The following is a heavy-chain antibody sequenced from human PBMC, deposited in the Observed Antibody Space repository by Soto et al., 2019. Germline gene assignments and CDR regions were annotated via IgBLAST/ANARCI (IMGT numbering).Heavy chain of an antibody. V-gene: IGHV3-48*02. CDR2: ISSSSSTI. Sequence: GGSLRLSCAASGFTFSSYSMNWVRQAPGKGLEWVSYISSSSSTIYYADSVKGRFTISRDNAKNSLYLQMNSLRDEDTAVYYCARDGKQWLVASTNRFDPWGQGTLVTVYS. CDR3: ARDGKQWLVASTNRFDP. J-gene: IGHJ5*02. D-gene: IGHD6-19*01. CDR1: GFTFSSYS.